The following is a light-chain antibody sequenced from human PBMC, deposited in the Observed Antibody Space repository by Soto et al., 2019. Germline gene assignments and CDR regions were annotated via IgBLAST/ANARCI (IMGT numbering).Light chain of an antibody. J-gene: IGLJ2*01. CDR3: CSYAGSDTYAV. CDR1: SSDVGSYNL. Sequence: QSALTQPASVSGSPGRSITISCTGTSSDVGSYNLVSWYQQYPGKAPKLMIYEVTKRPSGVSNRFSGSKSGNTASLTISGLQAEDEANYYCCSYAGSDTYAVFGGGTKLTVL. CDR2: EVT. V-gene: IGLV2-23*02.